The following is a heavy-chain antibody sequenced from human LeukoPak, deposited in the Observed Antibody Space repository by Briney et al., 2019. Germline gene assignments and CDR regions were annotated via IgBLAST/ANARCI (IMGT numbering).Heavy chain of an antibody. Sequence: GASVKVSCKASGYTFTGYYMHWVRQAPGQGLEWMGWINPNSGGTNYAQKFQGRVTMTRDTSISTAYMELSRLRSDDTAVYYCARGTYSNYPWDYYYYMEVWGKGTTVTVSS. J-gene: IGHJ6*03. V-gene: IGHV1-2*02. D-gene: IGHD4-11*01. CDR2: INPNSGGT. CDR3: ARGTYSNYPWDYYYYMEV. CDR1: GYTFTGYY.